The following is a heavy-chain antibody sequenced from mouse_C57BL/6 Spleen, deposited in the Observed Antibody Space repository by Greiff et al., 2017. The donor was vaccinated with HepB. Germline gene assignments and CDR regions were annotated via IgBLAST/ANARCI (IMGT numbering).Heavy chain of an antibody. J-gene: IGHJ4*01. CDR3: ARMEPRLLLYAMDY. Sequence: VMLVESGPGILQPSQTLSLTCSFSGFSLSTFGMGVGWIRQPSGKGLEWLAHIWWDDDKYYNPALKSRLTISKDTSKNQVFLKIANVDTADTATYYCARMEPRLLLYAMDYWGQGTSVTVSS. V-gene: IGHV8-8*01. CDR2: IWWDDDK. CDR1: GFSLSTFGMG. D-gene: IGHD2-13*01.